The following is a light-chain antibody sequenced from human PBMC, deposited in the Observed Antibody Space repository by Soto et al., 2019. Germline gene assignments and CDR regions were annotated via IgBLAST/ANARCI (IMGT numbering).Light chain of an antibody. Sequence: EIVMTQSPATLSVSPGERATLSCRASQSVNSNVAWYQQKPGQTPKLLIYVASTRDTGIPARFSGSGSVTEFTLTISSLQSEDLAIYYCQQYNVWPLPFGGGTKVELK. CDR3: QQYNVWPLP. CDR1: QSVNSN. CDR2: VAS. J-gene: IGKJ4*01. V-gene: IGKV3-15*01.